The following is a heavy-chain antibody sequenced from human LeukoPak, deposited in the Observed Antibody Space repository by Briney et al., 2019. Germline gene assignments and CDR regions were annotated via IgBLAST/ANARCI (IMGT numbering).Heavy chain of an antibody. Sequence: GGSLRLSCVASGLTFSTYAMHWVRQAPGKGLGGVAFIWYDGSSTYYVESVKGRFTISRDNSKNTLFLQTNNLRAEDTAVYYCRALSMPTILDYWGQGTLVTVSS. CDR2: IWYDGSST. CDR1: GLTFSTYA. CDR3: RALSMPTILDY. D-gene: IGHD5-24*01. V-gene: IGHV3-30*02. J-gene: IGHJ4*02.